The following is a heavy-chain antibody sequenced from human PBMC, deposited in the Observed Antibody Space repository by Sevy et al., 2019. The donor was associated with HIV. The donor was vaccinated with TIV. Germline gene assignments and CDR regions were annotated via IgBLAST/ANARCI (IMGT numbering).Heavy chain of an antibody. D-gene: IGHD5-12*01. Sequence: GGSLRLSCAASGFTFSDYYMSWIRQAPGKGLEWVSYISSSGNSLYYADSVKGRFTISRDNAKKSLYLQMNSPRAEDTAVYYCARGGRQWLRLIDYWGQGTLVTVSS. CDR2: ISSSGNSL. CDR1: GFTFSDYY. V-gene: IGHV3-11*01. J-gene: IGHJ4*02. CDR3: ARGGRQWLRLIDY.